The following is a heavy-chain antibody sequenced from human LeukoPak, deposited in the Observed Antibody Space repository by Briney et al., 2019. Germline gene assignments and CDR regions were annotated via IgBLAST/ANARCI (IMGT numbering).Heavy chain of an antibody. J-gene: IGHJ4*02. CDR2: ISYDGSNK. D-gene: IGHD4/OR15-4a*01. V-gene: IGHV3-30*03. CDR1: GFTFSNYG. CDR3: ARRAGAYSHPYDY. Sequence: GGSLRLSCAASGFTFSNYGMHWVRQAPGKGLEWVAVISYDGSNKHFADSVKGRFTISRDNSKNTLYLQMNSLRAEDTAVYYCARRAGAYSHPYDYWGQGTLVTVSS.